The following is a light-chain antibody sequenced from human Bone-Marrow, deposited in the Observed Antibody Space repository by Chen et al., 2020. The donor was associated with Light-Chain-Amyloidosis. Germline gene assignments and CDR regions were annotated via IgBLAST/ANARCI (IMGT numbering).Light chain of an antibody. V-gene: IGLV2-14*01. CDR3: SSYTSSVSYV. CDR1: SSDVGGYNH. Sequence: QSAPTQPASASGSPGQSLTISCTRTSSDVGGYNHGYWYQHHPGKAPKLKIYEVSNRPSGISNRFSGSKSGNTASLSISGLQAEDEADYYCSSYTSSVSYVFGSGTKVTVL. CDR2: EVS. J-gene: IGLJ1*01.